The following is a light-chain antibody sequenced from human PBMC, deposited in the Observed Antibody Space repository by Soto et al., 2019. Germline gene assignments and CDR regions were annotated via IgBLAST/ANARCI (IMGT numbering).Light chain of an antibody. CDR2: KAS. V-gene: IGKV1-5*03. CDR3: QQYNGGT. Sequence: DIQMTQSKSSLSASVGGIVSSVCRASQGISTHLSWYQQKPGKAPKVLIYKASSLESGVPSRFSGSGSGTEFTLTISSLQPDDFATYYCQQYNGGTFGQGTKVDIK. J-gene: IGKJ1*01. CDR1: QGISTH.